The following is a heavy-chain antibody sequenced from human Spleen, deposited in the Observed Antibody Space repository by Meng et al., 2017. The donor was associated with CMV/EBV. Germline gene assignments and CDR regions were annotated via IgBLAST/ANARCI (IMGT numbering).Heavy chain of an antibody. CDR3: ARDVDYSNYDYYFDY. CDR1: GFTFNDYY. V-gene: IGHV3-11*01. J-gene: IGHJ4*02. D-gene: IGHD4-11*01. CDR2: ISSTGSTI. Sequence: GGSLRLSCAASGFTFNDYYMSWIRQAPGKGLEWVSDISSTGSTIYYADSVKGRFTISRDNAKNSLYLQMNTLRAEDTAVYYCARDVDYSNYDYYFDYWGQGTLVTVSS.